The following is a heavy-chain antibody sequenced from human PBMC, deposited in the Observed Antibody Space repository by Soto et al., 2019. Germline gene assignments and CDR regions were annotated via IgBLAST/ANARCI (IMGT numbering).Heavy chain of an antibody. V-gene: IGHV3-23*01. CDR3: TKDISGSYIGGFES. CDR2: MSGSGGRT. Sequence: EVQLLESGGGLVQPGGSLRLSCAASGFTFTTYAMSWVRQAPGKGLEWVSAMSGSGGRTYYADSVKGRFTIPRDNSKNTLYLQMNSMRGEDTATYYCTKDISGSYIGGFESWGQGTLVIVSS. J-gene: IGHJ4*02. D-gene: IGHD1-26*01. CDR1: GFTFTTYA.